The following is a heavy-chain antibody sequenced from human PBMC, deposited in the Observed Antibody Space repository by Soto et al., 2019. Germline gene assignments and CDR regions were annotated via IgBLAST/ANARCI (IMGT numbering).Heavy chain of an antibody. V-gene: IGHV1-69*02. J-gene: IGHJ4*02. CDR2: VNPIVSMS. CDR3: ASSYGSGYRAFDY. CDR1: GDTFNFYS. D-gene: IGHD3-10*01. Sequence: QVQLVQSGAEVKRTGYSVKVSCKGSGDTFNFYSINWVRQAPGLGLEWMGRVNPIVSMSNYAQKFQGRVTMTADKSTSTAYMELSSLRSEDTAIYYCASSYGSGYRAFDYWGQGALVTVSS.